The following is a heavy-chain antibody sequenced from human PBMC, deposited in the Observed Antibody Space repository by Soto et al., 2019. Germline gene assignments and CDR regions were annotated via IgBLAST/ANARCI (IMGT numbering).Heavy chain of an antibody. CDR3: AKDSSSSDPLYFDY. CDR2: IKQDGREK. Sequence: GGSLRLSCAASGFTFSSYWMSWVRQAPGKGLEWVANIKQDGREKYYVDSVKGRFTISRDKAKNSLYLQMNSLRAEDTAVYYCAKDSSSSDPLYFDYWGQGTLVTVSS. D-gene: IGHD6-6*01. V-gene: IGHV3-7*05. J-gene: IGHJ4*02. CDR1: GFTFSSYW.